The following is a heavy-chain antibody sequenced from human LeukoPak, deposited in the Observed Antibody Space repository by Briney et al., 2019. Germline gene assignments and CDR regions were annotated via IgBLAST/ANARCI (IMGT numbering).Heavy chain of an antibody. J-gene: IGHJ6*04. CDR2: ISSSSSYT. CDR1: GFTFSDYY. D-gene: IGHD2-15*01. CDR3: ARDVEGFYYYGMDV. V-gene: IGHV3-11*06. Sequence: GGSLRLSCAASGFTFSDYYMSWIRQAPGKGLEWVSYISSSSSYTNYADSVKGRFTISRDNAKNSLYLQMNSLRAGDTAVYYCARDVEGFYYYGMDVWGKGTTVTVSS.